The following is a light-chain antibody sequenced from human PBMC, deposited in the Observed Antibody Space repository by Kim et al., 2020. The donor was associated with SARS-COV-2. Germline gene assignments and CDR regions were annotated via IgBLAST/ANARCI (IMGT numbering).Light chain of an antibody. CDR1: SGDVVGYNY. CDR3: SSYTSSSTLV. V-gene: IGLV2-14*03. Sequence: GQSIHISCTGTSGDVVGYNYVSWYQQHPGKAPKLMIYDVTNRPSGVSNRFSGSKSGNTASLTISGLQAEDEADYYCSSYTSSSTLVFGGGTQLTVL. J-gene: IGLJ2*01. CDR2: DVT.